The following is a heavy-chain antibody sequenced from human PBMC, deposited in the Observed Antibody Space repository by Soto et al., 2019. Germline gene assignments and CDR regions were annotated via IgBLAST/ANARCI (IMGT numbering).Heavy chain of an antibody. V-gene: IGHV1-24*01. CDR1: GYTLTELS. Sequence: ASVKVSCKVSGYTLTELSMHWVRQAPGKGLEWMGGFDPEDGETIYAQKFQGRVTMTEDTSTDTAYMELSSLRSEDTAVYYCAAVSSYYDFWSGYYTPPLYDGMDVWGQGTTVTVSS. CDR3: AAVSSYYDFWSGYYTPPLYDGMDV. CDR2: FDPEDGET. D-gene: IGHD3-3*01. J-gene: IGHJ6*02.